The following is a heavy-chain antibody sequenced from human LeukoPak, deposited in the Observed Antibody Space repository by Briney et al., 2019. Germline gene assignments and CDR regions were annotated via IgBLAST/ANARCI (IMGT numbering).Heavy chain of an antibody. CDR1: GGSSSGYY. CDR3: ARGYCSSTSCYRGDVFDY. V-gene: IGHV4-34*01. CDR2: INHSGST. J-gene: IGHJ4*02. D-gene: IGHD2-2*02. Sequence: SSETLSLTCAVYGGSSSGYYWSWIRQPPGKVLEWIGEINHSGSTNYNPSLKSRVTISVDTSKNQFSLKLSSVTAADTAVYYCARGYCSSTSCYRGDVFDYWGQGTLVTVSS.